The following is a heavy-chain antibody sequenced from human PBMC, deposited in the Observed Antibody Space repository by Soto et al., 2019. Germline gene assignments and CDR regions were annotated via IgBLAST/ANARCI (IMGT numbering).Heavy chain of an antibody. V-gene: IGHV3-23*01. J-gene: IGHJ6*02. CDR3: ARYIPGVRYYGMDV. D-gene: IGHD2-2*01. Sequence: EVQLLESGGGLVQPGGSLRLSCAASGFTFSSYAMNWVRQAPGKRLEWVSLIGESGTPTYYADSVKGRFTISRDNSGNTLFLEMYSLRAEDTAVYYCARYIPGVRYYGMDVWGQGTTVTVSS. CDR1: GFTFSSYA. CDR2: IGESGTPT.